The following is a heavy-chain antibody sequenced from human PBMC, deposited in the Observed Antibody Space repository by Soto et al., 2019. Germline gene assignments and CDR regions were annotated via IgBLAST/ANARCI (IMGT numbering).Heavy chain of an antibody. D-gene: IGHD1-7*01. J-gene: IGHJ3*02. Sequence: SLRHSGAASGFTFSSYAMSWVRQAPGKGLEWVSAISGSGGSTYYADSVKGRFTISRDHSKNTLYLQMNSLRAEDTAVYYCAKAGLELYADDAFDIWAQGTMVTV. CDR2: ISGSGGST. CDR3: AKAGLELYADDAFDI. V-gene: IGHV3-23*01. CDR1: GFTFSSYA.